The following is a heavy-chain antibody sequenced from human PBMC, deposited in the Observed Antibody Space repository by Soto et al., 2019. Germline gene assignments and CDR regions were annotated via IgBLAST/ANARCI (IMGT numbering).Heavy chain of an antibody. V-gene: IGHV4-31*03. J-gene: IGHJ1*01. CDR2: IYYTGAT. Sequence: QVQLQESGPGLIKPSQTLSVTCSVSGDSITTGGHYWSWVRKRPGKGLEWLGYIYYTGATNFKPPQQSRLSILIDTSKTPFPLRLTSVTAAGTAVYFCATNCQTPSSWYNPEFQHWGQGTLVNVAA. CDR1: GDSITTGGHY. D-gene: IGHD6-13*01. CDR3: ATNCQTPSSWYNPEFQH.